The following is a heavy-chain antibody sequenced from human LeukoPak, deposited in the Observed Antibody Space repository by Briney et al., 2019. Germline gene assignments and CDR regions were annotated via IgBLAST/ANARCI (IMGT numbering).Heavy chain of an antibody. CDR2: MNHSGST. CDR1: GGSFIGYY. Sequence: SETLSLTCAVYGGSFIGYYWSWIRQPPGKGLEWIGEMNHSGSTNYNPSLKSRVTISVDTSKNQFSLKLSSVTAADTAVYYCARELREDAFDIWGRGTMVTVSS. D-gene: IGHD1-7*01. V-gene: IGHV4-34*01. J-gene: IGHJ3*02. CDR3: ARELREDAFDI.